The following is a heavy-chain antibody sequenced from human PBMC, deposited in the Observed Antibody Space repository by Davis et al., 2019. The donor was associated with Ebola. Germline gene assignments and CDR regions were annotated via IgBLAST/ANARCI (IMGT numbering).Heavy chain of an antibody. CDR2: ISYDGSNK. D-gene: IGHD3-10*01. CDR1: GFTFSSYA. V-gene: IGHV3-30-3*01. Sequence: GESLKISCAASGFTFSSYAMHWVRQAPGKGLEWVAVISYDGSNKYYADSVKGRFTISRDNSKNTLYLQMNSLRAEDTAVYYCAREGVYYYGSGSYYLGYWGQGTLVTVSS. J-gene: IGHJ4*02. CDR3: AREGVYYYGSGSYYLGY.